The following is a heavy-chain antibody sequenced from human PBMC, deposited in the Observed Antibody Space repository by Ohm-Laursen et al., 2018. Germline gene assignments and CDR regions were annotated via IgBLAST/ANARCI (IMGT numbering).Heavy chain of an antibody. CDR2: IYYSGST. Sequence: TLSLTCTVSGASINLYYWSWIRQPPGKGLEWIGYIYYSGSTNYNPSLKSRVTISVDTSKNQFSLKLSSVTAADTAVYYCARHFDYWGQGTLVTVSS. CDR1: GASINLYY. J-gene: IGHJ4*02. V-gene: IGHV4-59*08. CDR3: ARHFDY.